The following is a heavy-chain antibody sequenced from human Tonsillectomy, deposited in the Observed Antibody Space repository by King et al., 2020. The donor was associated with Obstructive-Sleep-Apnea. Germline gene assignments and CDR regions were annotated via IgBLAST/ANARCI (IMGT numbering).Heavy chain of an antibody. D-gene: IGHD2-15*01. CDR3: ARVLHSTGAYYYFDY. CDR2: IYYNGSP. V-gene: IGHV4-39*07. J-gene: IGHJ4*01. CDR1: GDSVSNSRYY. Sequence: QESGPGLVKPSETLSLTCSVSGDSVSNSRYYWGWIRQPPGQGLEWVGTIYYNGSPYYNPSLRGRVTISLDTSNNQFSLNLSSVTAADTAAYYCARVLHSTGAYYYFDYWGHGTLVTVSS.